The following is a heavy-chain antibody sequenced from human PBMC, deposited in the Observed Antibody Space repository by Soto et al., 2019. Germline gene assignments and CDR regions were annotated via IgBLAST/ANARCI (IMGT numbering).Heavy chain of an antibody. CDR3: AKDGDYYDSSCYKYYGIDV. CDR2: ISYDGSNK. Sequence: QVQLVESGGGVVQPGRSLRLSCAASGFTFSSDGMHWVRQAPGKGLEWGAVISYDGSNKYYADSVKGRFTIPRDNYKNTLYLKMNSLRAEDTAVYYCAKDGDYYDSSCYKYYGIDVWGQGTTVTVSS. J-gene: IGHJ6*02. V-gene: IGHV3-30*18. D-gene: IGHD3-22*01. CDR1: GFTFSSDG.